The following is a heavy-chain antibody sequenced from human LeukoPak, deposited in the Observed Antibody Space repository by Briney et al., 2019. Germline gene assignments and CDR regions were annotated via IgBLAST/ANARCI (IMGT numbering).Heavy chain of an antibody. V-gene: IGHV4-59*08. D-gene: IGHD6-19*01. CDR3: ARHSGYSSGWYEGGFDP. Sequence: PSETLSLTCTVSGGSISSYYWSWIRQPPGKGLEWIGYIYYSGSTNYNPSLKSRVTISVDTSKNQFSLKLSSVTAADTAVYYCARHSGYSSGWYEGGFDPWGQGTLVTVSS. CDR1: GGSISSYY. CDR2: IYYSGST. J-gene: IGHJ5*02.